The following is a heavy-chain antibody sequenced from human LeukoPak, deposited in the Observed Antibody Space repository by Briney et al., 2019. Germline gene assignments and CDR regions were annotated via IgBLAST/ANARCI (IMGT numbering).Heavy chain of an antibody. CDR2: IYHSGST. J-gene: IGHJ4*02. CDR1: GGCISSSNW. CDR3: ARARGLVRGVEPDY. V-gene: IGHV4-4*02. D-gene: IGHD3-10*01. Sequence: SETLSLTCAVSGGCISSSNWWSWVRQPPGKGLEWIGEIYHSGSTNYNPSLKSRVTISVDKSKNQFSLNLTSVTAADTAVYYCARARGLVRGVEPDYWGQGTLVTVSS.